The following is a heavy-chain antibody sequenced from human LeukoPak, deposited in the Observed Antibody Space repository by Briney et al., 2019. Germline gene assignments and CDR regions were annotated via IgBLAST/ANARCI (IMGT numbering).Heavy chain of an antibody. V-gene: IGHV4-59*01. J-gene: IGHJ4*02. CDR3: VGSPDVWGSYRYDY. D-gene: IGHD3-16*02. Sequence: SETLSLTCTVSDGSISSYYWSWIRQPPGKGMEWNGYIYYSGSTNYNPSLKSRVTISVDTSKNQFSLKLSPVTAADTAVYYCVGSPDVWGSYRYDYWGQGTLVTVSS. CDR1: DGSISSYY. CDR2: IYYSGST.